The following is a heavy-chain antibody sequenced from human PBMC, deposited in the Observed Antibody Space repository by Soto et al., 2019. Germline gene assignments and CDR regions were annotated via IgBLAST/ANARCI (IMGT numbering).Heavy chain of an antibody. J-gene: IGHJ6*02. Sequence: GASLKVSCKASGYTFTSYYMHWVRQAPGQGLEWMGKINPSGGSTSYAQKYKGRVTMTRDTSTSTVYMELSSLRSEDTAVYYCARDLLLLWFGEFSYYYYYYGMDVWGQGTTVTVSS. V-gene: IGHV1-46*01. D-gene: IGHD3-10*01. CDR3: ARDLLLLWFGEFSYYYYYYGMDV. CDR1: GYTFTSYY. CDR2: INPSGGST.